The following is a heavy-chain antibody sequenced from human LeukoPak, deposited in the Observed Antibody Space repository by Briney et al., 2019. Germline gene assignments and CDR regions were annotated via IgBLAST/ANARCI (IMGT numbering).Heavy chain of an antibody. J-gene: IGHJ6*03. CDR1: GFTFSSYG. D-gene: IGHD3-16*01. CDR3: AKVLGQYYYYYMDV. V-gene: IGHV3-33*06. CDR2: IWYDGSNK. Sequence: GRSLRLSCAASGFTFSSYGMHWVRQAPGKGLEWVAVIWYDGSNKYYADSVKGRFTISRDNSKNTLYLQMNSLRAEDTAVYYCAKVLGQYYYYYMDVWGKGTAVTVSS.